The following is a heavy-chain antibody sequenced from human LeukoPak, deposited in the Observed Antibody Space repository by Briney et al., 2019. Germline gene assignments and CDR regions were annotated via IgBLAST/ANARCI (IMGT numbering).Heavy chain of an antibody. CDR3: TREPPTVSYDYHYYMDV. CDR1: GFTFSGSA. J-gene: IGHJ6*03. Sequence: GGSLRLSCAASGFTFSGSAMLWVRQASGKGLEWVGRIRSRANSYATAYGAPVKGRFTISRDDPKNTAYLQMDSLETEDTAVYYCTREPPTVSYDYHYYMDVWGKGTTVTVSS. CDR2: IRSRANSYAT. V-gene: IGHV3-73*01. D-gene: IGHD4-11*01.